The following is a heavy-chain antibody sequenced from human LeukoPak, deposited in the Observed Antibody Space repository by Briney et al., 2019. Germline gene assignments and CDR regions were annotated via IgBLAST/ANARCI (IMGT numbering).Heavy chain of an antibody. D-gene: IGHD6-13*01. CDR3: GSSHSSSWYDW. Sequence: PSETLSLTCAVYGGSFSGYYWSWIRQPPGKGLEWIGEINHSGSTNYNPSLKSRVTISVDTSKNQFSLKLNSVSAADTAVYYCGSSHSSSWYDWWGQGTLVTVTS. CDR1: GGSFSGYY. CDR2: INHSGST. V-gene: IGHV4-34*01. J-gene: IGHJ4*02.